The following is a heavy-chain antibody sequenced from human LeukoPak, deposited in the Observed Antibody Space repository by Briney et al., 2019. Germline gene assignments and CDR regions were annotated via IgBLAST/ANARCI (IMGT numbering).Heavy chain of an antibody. V-gene: IGHV3-74*01. Sequence: PGGSLRLSCAASGFIFSSFWMHWVRQVPGKGLVWVSHINSDGRKTDYADSVRGRFTISRDNAKNTLYLQMNRLTVEDTAVYYCARHAWADIVVVPAMGGVRWFDPWGQGTLVTVSS. J-gene: IGHJ5*02. CDR2: INSDGRKT. D-gene: IGHD2-2*01. CDR3: ARHAWADIVVVPAMGGVRWFDP. CDR1: GFIFSSFW.